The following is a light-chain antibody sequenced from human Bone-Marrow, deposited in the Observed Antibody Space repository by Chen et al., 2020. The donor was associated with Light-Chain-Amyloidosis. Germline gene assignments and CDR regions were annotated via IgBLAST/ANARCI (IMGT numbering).Light chain of an antibody. CDR3: QKEGNSPLT. V-gene: IGKV3-20*01. CDR2: GSS. J-gene: IGKJ4*01. Sequence: EIVLTQSPGTLSLSPGEGANLSCRASQTISSNYLTWYQQKFGQAPRLLIYGSSSRGTGIPDRVTGSGSGTDFNLNINRLEPEDFAMYYWQKEGNSPLTFGGGTKVEIK. CDR1: QTISSNY.